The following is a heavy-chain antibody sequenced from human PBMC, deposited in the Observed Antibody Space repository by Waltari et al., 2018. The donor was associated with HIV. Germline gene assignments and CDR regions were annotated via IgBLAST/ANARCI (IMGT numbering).Heavy chain of an antibody. V-gene: IGHV4-30-4*01. CDR2: IYYSGST. Sequence: QVQLQESGPGLVKPSQTLSLTCTVPAGSISRGDYYWNWIRQAPGTGLEWIGYIYYSGSTYYNPSLKSRVAVSLDTSKKQFSLTLSPVTAADTAVYYCARTASGYFDYWGQGTLVTVSS. CDR1: AGSISRGDYY. D-gene: IGHD3-10*01. J-gene: IGHJ4*02. CDR3: ARTASGYFDY.